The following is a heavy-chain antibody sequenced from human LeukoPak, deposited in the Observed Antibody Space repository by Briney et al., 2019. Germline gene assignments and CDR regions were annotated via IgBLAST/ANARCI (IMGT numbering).Heavy chain of an antibody. CDR3: ARGESLVFHYYFDY. J-gene: IGHJ4*02. CDR2: IIPIFGTA. CDR1: GGTFSGYA. D-gene: IGHD6-6*01. Sequence: SVKVSCKASGGTFSGYAISWVRQAPGQGLEWMGGIIPIFGTANYAQKFQGRVTITADESTSTAYMEPSSLRSEDTAVYYCARGESLVFHYYFDYWGQGTLVTVSS. V-gene: IGHV1-69*13.